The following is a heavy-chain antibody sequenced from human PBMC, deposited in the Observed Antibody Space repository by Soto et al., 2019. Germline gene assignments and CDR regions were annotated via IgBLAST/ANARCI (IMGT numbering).Heavy chain of an antibody. CDR1: EFTFRSYW. V-gene: IGHV3-74*01. J-gene: IGHJ3*01. CDR2: ISGDGSST. D-gene: IGHD1-7*01. CDR3: ARSLPGTYGAFDL. Sequence: EVQLVDSGGGLVQPGGSLRLSCAASEFTFRSYWMHWVRQSPGKGLVWVSRISGDGSSTNYADSVKGRCTISRDNAKNTVYLQIDSLRAEDTAVYYCARSLPGTYGAFDLWGQGTMVTVSS.